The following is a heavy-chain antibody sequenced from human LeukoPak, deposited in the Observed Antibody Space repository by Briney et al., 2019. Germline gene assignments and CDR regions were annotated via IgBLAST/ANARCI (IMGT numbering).Heavy chain of an antibody. V-gene: IGHV4-59*12. Sequence: SETLSLTCTVSGGSISSYYWSWIRQPPGKGLEWIGYIYYSGSTNYNPSLKSRVTISMDGSKNQFSLKLSSVTAADTAVHYCARGSYSGYDFSFDYWGQGTLVTVSS. D-gene: IGHD5-12*01. CDR1: GGSISSYY. J-gene: IGHJ4*02. CDR3: ARGSYSGYDFSFDY. CDR2: IYYSGST.